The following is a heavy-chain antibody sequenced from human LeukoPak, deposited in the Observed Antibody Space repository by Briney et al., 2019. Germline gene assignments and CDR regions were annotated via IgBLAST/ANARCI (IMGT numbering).Heavy chain of an antibody. V-gene: IGHV3-53*01. J-gene: IGHJ6*03. CDR3: ARGMKYSTGWYYMDV. CDR2: IYSGGST. D-gene: IGHD6-19*01. CDR1: GFTFMNYA. Sequence: PGGSLRLSCSVSGFTFMNYAMNWVRQAPGKGLEWVSVIYSGGSTYYADSVKGRFTISRDNSKNTLYLQMNSLRAEDTAVYYCARGMKYSTGWYYMDVWGKGTTVTISS.